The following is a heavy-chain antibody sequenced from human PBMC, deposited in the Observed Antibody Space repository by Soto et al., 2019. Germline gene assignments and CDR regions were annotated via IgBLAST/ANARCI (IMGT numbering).Heavy chain of an antibody. D-gene: IGHD5-18*01. CDR1: GYSFTSYW. CDR2: IDPSDSYT. Sequence: PGESLKISCKGSGYSFTSYWISWVRQMPGKGLEWMGRIDPSDSYTNYSPSFQGHVTISADKSISTAYLQWSSLKASDTAMYYCARRTIQLQNYGMDVWGQGTTVTVAS. V-gene: IGHV5-10-1*01. J-gene: IGHJ6*02. CDR3: ARRTIQLQNYGMDV.